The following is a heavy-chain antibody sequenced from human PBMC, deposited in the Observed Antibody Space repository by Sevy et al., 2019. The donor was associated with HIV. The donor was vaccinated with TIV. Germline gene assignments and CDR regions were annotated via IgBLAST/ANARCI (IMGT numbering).Heavy chain of an antibody. CDR2: IYYSGST. D-gene: IGHD3-10*01. CDR1: GGSISSGDYY. Sequence: SETLSLTCTVSGGSISSGDYYWSWIRQPPGKGLEWIGYIYYSGSTYYNPSLKSRVTISVDTSKNQFSLKLSSVTAAETAVYYWARGTVLLWFGELLTIGGYFDYWGQGTLVTVSS. V-gene: IGHV4-30-4*01. J-gene: IGHJ4*02. CDR3: ARGTVLLWFGELLTIGGYFDY.